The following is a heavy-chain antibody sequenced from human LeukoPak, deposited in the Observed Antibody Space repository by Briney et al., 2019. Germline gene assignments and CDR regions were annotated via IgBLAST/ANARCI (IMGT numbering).Heavy chain of an antibody. CDR1: GGSISSSSYY. J-gene: IGHJ5*02. D-gene: IGHD3-9*01. V-gene: IGHV4-39*01. CDR3: ARHTPVLTGYWQGALRHAPNWFDP. CDR2: IYYSGST. Sequence: PSETLSLTCTVSGGSISSSSYYWGWIRQPPGKGLEWIGSIYYSGSTYYNPSLKSRVTISVDTSKNQFSLKLSSVTAADTAVYYCARHTPVLTGYWQGALRHAPNWFDPWGQGTLVTVSS.